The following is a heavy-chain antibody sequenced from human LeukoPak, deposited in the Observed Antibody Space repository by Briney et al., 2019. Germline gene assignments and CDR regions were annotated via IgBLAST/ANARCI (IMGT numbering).Heavy chain of an antibody. J-gene: IGHJ4*02. CDR2: INPNSGGT. CDR1: GYTFTGYY. CDR3: ARDVGEYCSTTNCYASHY. Sequence: ASVKVSCKASGYTFTGYYMHWVRQAPGQGLEWMGWINPNSGGTNYAQNFQGRVTMTRDTSITTAYMELSSLRSDDTAVYYCARDVGEYCSTTNCYASHYWGQGTLVTVSS. D-gene: IGHD2-2*01. V-gene: IGHV1-2*02.